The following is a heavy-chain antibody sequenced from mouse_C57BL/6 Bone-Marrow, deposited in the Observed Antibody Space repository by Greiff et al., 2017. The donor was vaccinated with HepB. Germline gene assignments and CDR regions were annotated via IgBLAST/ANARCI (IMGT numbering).Heavy chain of an antibody. D-gene: IGHD1-1*01. Sequence: EVQLQQSGAELVRPGASVKLSCTASGFTIKGDYMHWVKQRPEQGLEWIGWIDPENGDTEYASKFQGKATITADTSSNTAYLQLSSLTSEDTAVYYCTAGYGSSFAYWGQGTLVTVSA. CDR3: TAGYGSSFAY. J-gene: IGHJ3*01. CDR1: GFTIKGDY. CDR2: IDPENGDT. V-gene: IGHV14-4*01.